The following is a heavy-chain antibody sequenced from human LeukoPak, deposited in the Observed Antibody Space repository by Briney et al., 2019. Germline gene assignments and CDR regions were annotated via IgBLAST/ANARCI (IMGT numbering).Heavy chain of an antibody. D-gene: IGHD2-8*02. Sequence: QPGGSLRLSCAGSGFTFSSYAMSWVRQGPGKGLEWVAYIAHHGNNKYYADSVKGRFTISRDNSKGSLYLQMNSLRADDTAVYYCAKDGSWSCTDWGQGTLVRVSS. CDR1: GFTFSSYA. J-gene: IGHJ4*02. CDR2: IAHHGNNK. CDR3: AKDGSWSCTD. V-gene: IGHV3-30*02.